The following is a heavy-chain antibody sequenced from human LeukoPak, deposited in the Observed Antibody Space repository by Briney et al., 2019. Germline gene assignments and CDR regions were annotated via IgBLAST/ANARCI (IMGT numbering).Heavy chain of an antibody. V-gene: IGHV3-64*04. CDR1: GFTFSSYA. CDR2: ISSNGGST. CDR3: ARWGYCSGGNCYIDY. D-gene: IGHD2-15*01. Sequence: SGGSLRLSCSASGFTFSSYAMHWVRQAPGKGLEYVSAISSNGGSTYYADSVKGRFTISRDNAKNSLYLQMNSLRAEDTAVYYCARWGYCSGGNCYIDYWGQGTLVTVSS. J-gene: IGHJ4*02.